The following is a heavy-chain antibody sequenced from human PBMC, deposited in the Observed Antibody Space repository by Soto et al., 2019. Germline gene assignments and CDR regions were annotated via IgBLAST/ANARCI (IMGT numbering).Heavy chain of an antibody. CDR3: VRPDSSGYYVY. Sequence: LKISCEVSGYTFTNYWIGWVRQMPGKGLERMAIIYPADSDTRYSPSFQGQVTISADKSISTAYLQWSSLKASDTAMYYCVRPDSSGYYVYWGQGTLVTVSS. D-gene: IGHD3-22*01. CDR2: IYPADSDT. J-gene: IGHJ4*02. V-gene: IGHV5-51*01. CDR1: GYTFTNYW.